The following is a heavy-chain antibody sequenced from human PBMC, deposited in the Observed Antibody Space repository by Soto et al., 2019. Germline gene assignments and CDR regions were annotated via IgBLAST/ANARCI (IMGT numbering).Heavy chain of an antibody. J-gene: IGHJ4*02. D-gene: IGHD6-19*01. CDR3: AKGQSPYSAGWYSDS. CDR1: GFTFSSYA. Sequence: GGSLRLSCAASGFTFSSYAMSWVRQAPGKGLEWVSAISGNAAGTYYADSVKGRFTISRDNSRNTLYLQINSLRAEDTAVYYCAKGQSPYSAGWYSDSWGQGTLVTVSS. V-gene: IGHV3-23*01. CDR2: ISGNAAGT.